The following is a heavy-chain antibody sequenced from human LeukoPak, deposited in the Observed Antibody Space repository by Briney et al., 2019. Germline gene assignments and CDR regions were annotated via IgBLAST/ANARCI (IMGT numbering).Heavy chain of an antibody. D-gene: IGHD3-10*01. CDR1: GFTFSSHS. CDR2: ISSSSSYI. Sequence: PGGSLRHSCAASGFTFSSHSMNWVRQAPGKGLESVSSISSSSSYIYYADSVKGRFTISRDNAKNSLYLQMNSLRAEDTAVYYCARGYGSGSHCFDYWGQGTLVTVSS. V-gene: IGHV3-21*01. J-gene: IGHJ4*02. CDR3: ARGYGSGSHCFDY.